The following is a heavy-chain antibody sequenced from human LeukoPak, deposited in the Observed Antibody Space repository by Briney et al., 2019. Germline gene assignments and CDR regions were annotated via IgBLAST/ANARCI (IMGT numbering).Heavy chain of an antibody. J-gene: IGHJ4*02. D-gene: IGHD3-10*01. Sequence: SETLSLTCAVSGGSFSFYFCHWIRTSPGKGPEWIGEIDNRGSIQYNPSLRSGVTISLDTSRNHFSLKLASVTAADTAVYFCARDSHSGFEWGQGTLVTVSS. CDR1: GGSFSFYF. V-gene: IGHV4-34*01. CDR3: ARDSHSGFE. CDR2: IDNRGSI.